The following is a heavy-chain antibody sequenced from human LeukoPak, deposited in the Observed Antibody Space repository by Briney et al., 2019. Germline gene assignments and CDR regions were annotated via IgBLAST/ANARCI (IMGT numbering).Heavy chain of an antibody. V-gene: IGHV1-69*05. CDR1: GGTFSSYA. D-gene: IGHD2-2*01. CDR3: ARDLVVVVPAAIPYYYYYMDV. Sequence: SVKVSCKASGGTFSSYAISWVRQAPGQGLEWMGRIIPIFGTANYAQKSQGRVTITTDESTSTAYMELSSLRSEDTAVYYCARDLVVVVPAAIPYYYYYMDVWGKGTTVTVSS. CDR2: IIPIFGTA. J-gene: IGHJ6*03.